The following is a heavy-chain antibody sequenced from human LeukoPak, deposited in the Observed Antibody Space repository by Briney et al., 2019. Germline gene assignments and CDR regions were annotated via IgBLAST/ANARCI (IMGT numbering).Heavy chain of an antibody. V-gene: IGHV1-2*02. CDR1: GYTFTGYY. Sequence: ASVKVSCKASGYTFTGYYMHWVRQAPGQGLEWMGWINPNSGGTNYAQKLQGRVTMTTDTSTSTAYMELRSLRSDDTAVYYCARDQVDYYDSSGYYYGLVDWGQGTLVTVSS. CDR2: INPNSGGT. J-gene: IGHJ4*02. D-gene: IGHD3-22*01. CDR3: ARDQVDYYDSSGYYYGLVD.